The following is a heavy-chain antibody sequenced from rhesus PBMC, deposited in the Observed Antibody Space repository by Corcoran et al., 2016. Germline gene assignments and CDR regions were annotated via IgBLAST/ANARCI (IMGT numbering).Heavy chain of an antibody. Sequence: QVQLVQSGAEVKKPGSSVKVSCKASGYTFTDYYMQWVRQAPRQGLEWLGWINPYNGNPNDTQKFQCRVTMTRDTSTSTAYMELSSLRSEDTAVYYCSRDPLNIVVVLTAPPNGFEFWGQGALVTVSS. CDR3: SRDPLNIVVVLTAPPNGFEF. CDR2: INPYNGNP. V-gene: IGHV1S2*01. CDR1: GYTFTDYY. J-gene: IGHJ1*01. D-gene: IGHD2-15*01.